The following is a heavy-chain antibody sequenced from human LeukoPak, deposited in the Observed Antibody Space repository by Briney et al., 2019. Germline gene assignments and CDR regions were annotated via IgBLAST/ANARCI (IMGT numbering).Heavy chain of an antibody. V-gene: IGHV1-69*13. CDR2: IIPIFGTA. CDR1: GGTFSSYA. J-gene: IGHJ6*02. CDR3: ARDHGSSSLMYYYGMDV. D-gene: IGHD6-6*01. Sequence: GASVTVSCKASGGTFSSYAISWVRQAPGQGLEWMGGIIPIFGTANYAQKFQGRVTITADESTSTAYMELSSLRSEDTAVYYCARDHGSSSLMYYYGMDVWGQGTTVTVSS.